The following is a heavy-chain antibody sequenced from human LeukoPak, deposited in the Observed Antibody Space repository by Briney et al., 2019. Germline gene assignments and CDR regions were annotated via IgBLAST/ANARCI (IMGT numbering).Heavy chain of an antibody. J-gene: IGHJ6*02. CDR3: ARGKPHAVLGSYYYGMDV. Sequence: PGGSLRLSCTASGFTFGDYAMSWIRQAPGKGLEWVGFIRSKAYGETADYAASVEGRFTISRDDSKAIAYLQMNSLKTEDTAVYHCARGKPHAVLGSYYYGMDVWGQGTTVTVSS. V-gene: IGHV3-49*03. CDR2: IRSKAYGETA. D-gene: IGHD5-12*01. CDR1: GFTFGDYA.